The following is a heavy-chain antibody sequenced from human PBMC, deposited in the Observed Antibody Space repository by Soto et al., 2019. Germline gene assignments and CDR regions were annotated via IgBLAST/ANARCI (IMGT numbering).Heavy chain of an antibody. CDR3: ARGPVEMATIDTPDAPEDFDY. D-gene: IGHD2-2*01. V-gene: IGHV3-33*01. CDR2: IWYDGSNK. Sequence: QVQLVESGGGVVQPGRSLRLSCAASGFTFSSYGMHWVRQAPGKGLEWVAVIWYDGSNKYYADSVKGRFTISRDNSKNTLYLQMNSLRAEDTAVYYCARGPVEMATIDTPDAPEDFDYWGQGTLVTVSS. CDR1: GFTFSSYG. J-gene: IGHJ4*02.